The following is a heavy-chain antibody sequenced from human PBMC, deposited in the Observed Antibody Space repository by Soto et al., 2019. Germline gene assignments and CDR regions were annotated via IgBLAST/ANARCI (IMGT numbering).Heavy chain of an antibody. Sequence: QVPLVESGGGVVQPGRSLRLSCAASGFTFSGHGMHWVRQAPGKGLEWVAVIWYDGGNTYYGDSVKGRFTISRDNSRNTLYLEMNSLRAEDTAVYYCARDCLHDSSGAIDMWGQGTMVTVSS. CDR3: ARDCLHDSSGAIDM. CDR1: GFTFSGHG. V-gene: IGHV3-33*01. J-gene: IGHJ3*02. CDR2: IWYDGGNT. D-gene: IGHD3-22*01.